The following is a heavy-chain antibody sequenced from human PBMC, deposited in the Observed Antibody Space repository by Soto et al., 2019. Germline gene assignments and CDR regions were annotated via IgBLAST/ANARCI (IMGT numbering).Heavy chain of an antibody. D-gene: IGHD2-2*02. CDR3: ARFYCTTASCYIGGFDP. J-gene: IGHJ5*02. Sequence: ASVKVSCKASGYTFTTYGINWVRQAPGQGLDWMGWISTYNGNTNYAQKLQGRVTMTTDTSTSTAYMELRSLRSDDTAVYYCARFYCTTASCYIGGFDPWGQGTLAPVSS. CDR2: ISTYNGNT. V-gene: IGHV1-18*04. CDR1: GYTFTTYG.